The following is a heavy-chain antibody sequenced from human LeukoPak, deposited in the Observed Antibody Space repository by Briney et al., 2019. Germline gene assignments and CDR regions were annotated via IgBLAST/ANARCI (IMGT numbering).Heavy chain of an antibody. D-gene: IGHD3/OR15-3a*01. Sequence: PGGSLRLSCAASGFTFDDSAMSWVRQAPGKGLEWVSGINWNGGSTGYADSVKGRFTISRDNAKNSLYLQMNSLRAEDTALYYCARIFGPTKNYFDYWGQGTLVTVSS. CDR3: ARIFGPTKNYFDY. V-gene: IGHV3-20*04. CDR1: GFTFDDSA. CDR2: INWNGGST. J-gene: IGHJ4*02.